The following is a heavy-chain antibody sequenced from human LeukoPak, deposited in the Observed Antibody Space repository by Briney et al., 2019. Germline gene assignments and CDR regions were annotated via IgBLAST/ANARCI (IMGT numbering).Heavy chain of an antibody. D-gene: IGHD6-19*01. CDR1: GGSISSGGYY. J-gene: IGHJ4*02. V-gene: IGHV4-31*03. CDR2: IYYSGST. Sequence: PSQTLSLTCTVSGGSISSGGYYWSWIRQHPGKGLEWIGYIYYSGSTYYNPSLKSRVTISVDTSKNQFSLKLSSVTAADTAVYYCASSSSGWPTGRSAYFDYWGQGTLVTVSS. CDR3: ASSSSGWPTGRSAYFDY.